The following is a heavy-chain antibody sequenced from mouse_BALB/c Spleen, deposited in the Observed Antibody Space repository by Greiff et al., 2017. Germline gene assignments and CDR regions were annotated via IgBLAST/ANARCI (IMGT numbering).Heavy chain of an antibody. V-gene: IGHV10-1*02. J-gene: IGHJ3*01. CDR3: VRPPLHYCGYEAWFAY. CDR2: IRSKSNNYAT. D-gene: IGHD1-2*01. CDR1: GFTFNTYA. Sequence: EVMLVESGGGLVQPKGSLKLSCAASGFTFNTYAMNWVRQAPGKGLEWVARIRSKSNNYATYYADSVKDRFTISRDDSQSMLYLQMNNLKTEDTAMYYCVRPPLHYCGYEAWFAYWGQGTLVTVSA.